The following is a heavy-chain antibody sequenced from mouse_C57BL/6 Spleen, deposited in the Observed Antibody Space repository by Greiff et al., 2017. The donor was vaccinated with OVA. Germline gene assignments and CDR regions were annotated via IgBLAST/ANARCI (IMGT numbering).Heavy chain of an antibody. D-gene: IGHD2-3*01. J-gene: IGHJ1*03. CDR2: IYPRSGNT. CDR1: GYTFTSYG. Sequence: QVQLQQSGAELARPGASVKLSCKASGYTFTSYGISWVKQRTGQGLEWIGEIYPRSGNTYYNEKFKGKATLTADKSSSTAYMQLNSLTSEDSAVYFCARERFYDYWYFDVWGTGTTVTVSS. CDR3: ARERFYDYWYFDV. V-gene: IGHV1-81*01.